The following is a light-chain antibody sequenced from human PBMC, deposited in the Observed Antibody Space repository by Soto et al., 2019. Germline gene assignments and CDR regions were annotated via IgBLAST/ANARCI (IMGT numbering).Light chain of an antibody. Sequence: DIQMTQSPSSLSASVGDRVTITCPASQDISNYLNWYQQKPGKAPKLLIYDASNLETGVPSRFSGSGSGTDFTFTISSLQPEDIATYYCQQYDNLPLTFGPGTKVDIK. V-gene: IGKV1-33*01. CDR2: DAS. CDR1: QDISNY. J-gene: IGKJ3*01. CDR3: QQYDNLPLT.